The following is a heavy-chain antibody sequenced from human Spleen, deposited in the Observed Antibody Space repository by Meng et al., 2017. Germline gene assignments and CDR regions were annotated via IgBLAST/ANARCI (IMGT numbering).Heavy chain of an antibody. CDR2: IWYDGSNK. D-gene: IGHD3-22*01. J-gene: IGHJ5*02. CDR1: GFTFTSYG. Sequence: GESLKISCAASGFTFTSYGMHWVRQAPGKGLEWVALIWYDGSNKYYADSVKGRFTISRDNSKNTLYMQMNSLRAEDTAVYYCARDPRHYYDSSGYYSFWFDPWGQGTLVTVSS. CDR3: ARDPRHYYDSSGYYSFWFDP. V-gene: IGHV3-33*01.